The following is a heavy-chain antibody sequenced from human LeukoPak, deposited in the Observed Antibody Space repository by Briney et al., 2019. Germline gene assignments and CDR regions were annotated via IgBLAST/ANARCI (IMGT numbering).Heavy chain of an antibody. CDR3: AGTDRKGHYYDSSGYYPFDY. D-gene: IGHD3-22*01. Sequence: ASVKVSCKASGYTFTSYGISWVRQAPGQGLEWMGWISAYNGNTNYAQKLQGRVTMTTDTSTSTACMELRSLRSDDTAVYYCAGTDRKGHYYDSSGYYPFDYWGQGTLVTVSS. CDR2: ISAYNGNT. CDR1: GYTFTSYG. V-gene: IGHV1-18*01. J-gene: IGHJ4*02.